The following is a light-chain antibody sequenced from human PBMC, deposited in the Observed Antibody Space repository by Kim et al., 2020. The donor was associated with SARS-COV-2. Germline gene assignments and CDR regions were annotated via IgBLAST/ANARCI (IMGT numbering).Light chain of an antibody. V-gene: IGKV1-5*03. Sequence: ASLGDRSTTPGRASQGVTNWLDWDQQKPVPAPKLLIYEASSLQKGVPPRFSGGGAVTEFALTTSSLQPEDFATYYCQQYDAYPRTFGQGTKMDI. CDR1: QGVTNW. J-gene: IGKJ1*01. CDR3: QQYDAYPRT. CDR2: EAS.